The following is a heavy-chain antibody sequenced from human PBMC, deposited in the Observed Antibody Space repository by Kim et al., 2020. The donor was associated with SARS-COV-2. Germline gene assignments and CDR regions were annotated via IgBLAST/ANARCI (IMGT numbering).Heavy chain of an antibody. CDR1: GDSVSTNTVA. J-gene: IGHJ6*03. CDR2: TYYRSKWYN. CDR3: ARDFIKGSATRPPYYYYMDV. V-gene: IGHV6-1*01. D-gene: IGHD6-6*01. Sequence: SQTLSLTCDISGDSVSTNTVAWNWLRHSPLRGLEWLVRTYYRSKWYNDYAESVKRRITINPDTTKNQCSLQLYSVTPEDTAVYYCARDFIKGSATRPPYYYYMDVWDNGTKVTVSS.